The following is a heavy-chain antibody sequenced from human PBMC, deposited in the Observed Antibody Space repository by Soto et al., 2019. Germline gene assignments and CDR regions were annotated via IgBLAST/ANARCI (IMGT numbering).Heavy chain of an antibody. J-gene: IGHJ4*02. CDR3: ARGPGGFGEFSLDD. V-gene: IGHV4-4*07. Sequence: SETMTHTCPGSGGSLSTYYWSWIRQPAGKGLEWIGRIYSGGSINYNPSLKSRVTMSVDMSKNQFSLKLSSVTAADTAVYFCARGPGGFGEFSLDDWGQGTLVTVSS. CDR2: IYSGGSI. D-gene: IGHD3-10*01. CDR1: GGSLSTYY.